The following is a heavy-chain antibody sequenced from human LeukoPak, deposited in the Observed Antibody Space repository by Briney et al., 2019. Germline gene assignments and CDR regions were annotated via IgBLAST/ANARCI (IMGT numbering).Heavy chain of an antibody. J-gene: IGHJ5*02. CDR1: GGTFSSYA. CDR2: IIPIFGTA. D-gene: IGHD2-2*01. V-gene: IGHV1-69*01. Sequence: SVKVSCKASGGTFSSYAINWVRQARGQGLEWMGGIIPIFGTANYAQKFQGRVTITADESTSTAYMELSSLRSEDTAVYYCARGGFYCSSTSCLPNWFDPWGQGTLVTVSS. CDR3: ARGGFYCSSTSCLPNWFDP.